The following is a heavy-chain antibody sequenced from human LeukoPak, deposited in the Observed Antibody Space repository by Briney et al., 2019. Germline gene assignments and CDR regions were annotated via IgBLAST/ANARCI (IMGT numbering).Heavy chain of an antibody. CDR1: GGTFSSYA. Sequence: SVQFSCKAFGGTFSSYAISWVRQAPGQGLEWMGGIIPIFGTANYAQKFQGRVTITADKSTSTAYMELSNLRSKDTAVCYCASQTREQQLVHSGNYYFDYWGQGTLVTVSS. CDR2: IIPIFGTA. J-gene: IGHJ4*02. CDR3: ASQTREQQLVHSGNYYFDY. V-gene: IGHV1-69*06. D-gene: IGHD6-13*01.